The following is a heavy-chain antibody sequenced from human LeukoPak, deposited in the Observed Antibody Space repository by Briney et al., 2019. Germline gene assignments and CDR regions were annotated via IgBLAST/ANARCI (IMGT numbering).Heavy chain of an antibody. CDR1: GFTFSSYS. D-gene: IGHD6-13*01. V-gene: IGHV3-21*01. Sequence: PGGSLRLSCAASGFTFSSYSMNWVRQAPGKGLEWVSSISSSSSYIYYADSVKGRFTISRDNAKNSLYLQMNSLRAEDTAVYYCAKGGIAAAGYFDYWGQGTLVTVSS. CDR3: AKGGIAAAGYFDY. J-gene: IGHJ4*02. CDR2: ISSSSSYI.